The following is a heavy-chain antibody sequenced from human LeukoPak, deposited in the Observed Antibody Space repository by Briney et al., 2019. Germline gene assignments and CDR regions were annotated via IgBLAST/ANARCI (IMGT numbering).Heavy chain of an antibody. CDR2: IYSGGST. CDR3: GHIVVVTASRDAFDI. V-gene: IGHV3-66*01. Sequence: GGSLRLSCAASGFTVSSNYMSWVRQAPGKGLEWVSVIYSGGSTYYADSVKGRFTISRDNSKNTLYLQMNSLRAEDTAVYYCGHIVVVTASRDAFDIWGQGTMVTVSS. J-gene: IGHJ3*02. CDR1: GFTVSSNY. D-gene: IGHD2-21*02.